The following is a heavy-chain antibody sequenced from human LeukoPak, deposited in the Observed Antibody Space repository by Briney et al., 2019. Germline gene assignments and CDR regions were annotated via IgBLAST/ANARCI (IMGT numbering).Heavy chain of an antibody. J-gene: IGHJ5*02. D-gene: IGHD4-23*01. Sequence: SETLSLTCTVSGGSISSGSYYWSWIRQPAGTGLEWIGRIYTSGSTNYNPSLKSRVTISVDTSKNQFSLKLSSVTAADTAVYYCARDLTVVTPSQEYNWFDPWGQGTLVTVSS. CDR2: IYTSGST. V-gene: IGHV4-61*02. CDR1: GGSISSGSYY. CDR3: ARDLTVVTPSQEYNWFDP.